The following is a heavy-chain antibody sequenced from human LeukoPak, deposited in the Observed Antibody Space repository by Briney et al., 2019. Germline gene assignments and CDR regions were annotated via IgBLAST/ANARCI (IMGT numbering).Heavy chain of an antibody. CDR3: ADNGDYEDY. CDR2: ISYDGSNK. Sequence: GGSLRLSCAASGFTFSSYAMHWVRQAPGKGLEWVAVISYDGSNKYYADSVKGRFTISRDNSKNTLYLQMNSLRAEDTAVYYCADNGDYEDYWGQGTLVTVSS. J-gene: IGHJ4*02. V-gene: IGHV3-30*14. D-gene: IGHD4-17*01. CDR1: GFTFSSYA.